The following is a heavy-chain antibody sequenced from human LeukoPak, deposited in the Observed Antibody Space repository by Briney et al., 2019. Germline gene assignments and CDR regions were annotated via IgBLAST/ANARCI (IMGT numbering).Heavy chain of an antibody. Sequence: ASVKVSYKASGGTFSSYAISWVRQAPGQGLEWMGRIIPILGIANYAQKFQGRVTITADKSTSTAYMELSSLRSEDTAVYYCARVSPSSSWHDFDDYWGQGTLVTVSS. CDR2: IIPILGIA. J-gene: IGHJ4*02. D-gene: IGHD6-13*01. V-gene: IGHV1-69*04. CDR1: GGTFSSYA. CDR3: ARVSPSSSWHDFDDY.